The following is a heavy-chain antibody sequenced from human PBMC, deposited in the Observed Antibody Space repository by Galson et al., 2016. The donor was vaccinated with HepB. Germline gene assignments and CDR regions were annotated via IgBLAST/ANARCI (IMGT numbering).Heavy chain of an antibody. CDR2: SNSAGRTT. V-gene: IGHV3-74*03. Sequence: SLRLSCAASGFTFSSYAMHWVRQAPGKGLEWVSVSNSAGRTTTYAGSVKGRFTISRGNAKRTMDLEMNSLRAEDTAVYFCARTIYPYIMDVCGQGTKVTVSS. D-gene: IGHD2-2*02. J-gene: IGHJ6*01. CDR3: ARTIYPYIMDV. CDR1: GFTFSSYA.